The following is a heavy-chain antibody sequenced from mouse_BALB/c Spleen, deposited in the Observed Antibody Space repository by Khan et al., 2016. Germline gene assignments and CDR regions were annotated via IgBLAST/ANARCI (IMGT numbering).Heavy chain of an antibody. Sequence: VQLQQPGAELVRSGASVKLSCTASGFTIKHYYIHWVKQRPEQGLEWIGWIDPENGDTDYDPNFQGKATMTADTSSNTAHLQLSSLTSEDTAVCYCATGMGDTLDYWGQGTSVTVSS. CDR1: GFTIKHYY. D-gene: IGHD4-1*02. J-gene: IGHJ4*01. V-gene: IGHV14-4*02. CDR3: ATGMGDTLDY. CDR2: IDPENGDT.